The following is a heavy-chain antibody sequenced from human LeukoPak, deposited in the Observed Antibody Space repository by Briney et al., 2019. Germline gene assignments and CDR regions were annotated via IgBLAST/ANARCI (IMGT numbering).Heavy chain of an antibody. J-gene: IGHJ4*02. CDR2: ISGGAGNT. V-gene: IGHV3-23*01. CDR3: AKAGSINY. Sequence: GGSLRLSCAASGFTFSNSAMSWVRQAPGKGLEWVSGISGGAGNTYYANSVKGRFTISRDNSKNTLYLQMNNLRAEDTAVYYCAKAGSINYWGQGTLVTVSS. CDR1: GFTFSNSA. D-gene: IGHD1-26*01.